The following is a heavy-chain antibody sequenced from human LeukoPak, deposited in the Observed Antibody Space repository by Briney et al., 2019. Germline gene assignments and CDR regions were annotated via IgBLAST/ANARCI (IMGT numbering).Heavy chain of an antibody. Sequence: GGSLRLSCAASGFAVSSNYMSWVRQAPGKGLEWVSVIYSGGSTYYADSVKGRFTISRDNSKNTLYLQMNSLRAEDTAVYYCARDLLRISDYWGQGTLVTVSS. V-gene: IGHV3-66*01. D-gene: IGHD2-21*01. CDR3: ARDLLRISDY. CDR1: GFAVSSNY. CDR2: IYSGGST. J-gene: IGHJ4*02.